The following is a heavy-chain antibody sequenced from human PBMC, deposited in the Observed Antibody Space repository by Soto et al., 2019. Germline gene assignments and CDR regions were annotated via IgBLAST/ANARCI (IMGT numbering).Heavy chain of an antibody. V-gene: IGHV3-23*01. CDR2: ISGSGGST. Sequence: PGGSLRLSCAASGFTFSSYAMSWVRQAPGKGLEWVSAISGSGGSTYYADSVKGRFTISRDNSKNTLYLQMNCLRAEDTAVYYCAKDEGEYYYDSSGYYFDYWGQGTLVTVSS. J-gene: IGHJ4*02. CDR1: GFTFSSYA. D-gene: IGHD3-22*01. CDR3: AKDEGEYYYDSSGYYFDY.